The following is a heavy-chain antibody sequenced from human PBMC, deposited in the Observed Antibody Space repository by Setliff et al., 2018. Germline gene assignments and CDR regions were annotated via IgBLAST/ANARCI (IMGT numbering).Heavy chain of an antibody. D-gene: IGHD3-10*01. J-gene: IGHJ4*02. CDR2: ISGSGGST. V-gene: IGHV3-23*01. CDR3: ARSPLWFGELFFDY. CDR1: GFTFSSYA. Sequence: GGSLRLSCAASGFTFSSYAMSWVRQAPGKGLEWVSAISGSGGSTYYADSVKGRFTISRDNAKNSLYLQMNSLRVEDTALYYCARSPLWFGELFFDYWGQGTLVTVSS.